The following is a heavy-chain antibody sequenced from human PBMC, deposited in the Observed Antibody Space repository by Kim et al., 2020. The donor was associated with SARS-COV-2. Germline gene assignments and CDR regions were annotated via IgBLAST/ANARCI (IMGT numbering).Heavy chain of an antibody. V-gene: IGHV4-39*07. CDR3: ARRLLPWDY. CDR2: IYYSGST. D-gene: IGHD3-10*01. CDR1: GGSISSSSYY. J-gene: IGHJ4*02. Sequence: SETLSLTCTVSGGSISSSSYYWGWIRQPPGKGLEWIGSIYYSGSTYYNPSLKSRVTISVDTSKNQFSLKLSSVTAADTAVYYCARRLLPWDYWGQGTLVTVSS.